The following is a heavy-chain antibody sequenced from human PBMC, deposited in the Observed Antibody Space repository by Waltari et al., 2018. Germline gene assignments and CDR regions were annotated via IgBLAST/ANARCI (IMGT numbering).Heavy chain of an antibody. CDR3: TRGGDDSSWYWRN. J-gene: IGHJ4*02. CDR2: INQDGSEK. V-gene: IGHV3-7*01. CDR1: GFTFSNNW. Sequence: EVQLVESGGGLVQPGGSLRLSCAASGFTFSNNWMTWVRQAQGKGREWVANINQDGSEKYSVESVKGRLTISRDNAKNSLYLQLNSLRADDTAVYYCTRGGDDSSWYWRNWGQGTLVTVSS. D-gene: IGHD6-13*01.